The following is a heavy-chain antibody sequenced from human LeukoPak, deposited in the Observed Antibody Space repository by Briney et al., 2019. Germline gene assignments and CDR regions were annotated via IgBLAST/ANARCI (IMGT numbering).Heavy chain of an antibody. D-gene: IGHD2-2*01. CDR3: ARDLAAISTGSHNWFDP. Sequence: ASVKVSCKASGYTFTAYYIHWVRQAPGLGLEWMGWINPNSGGTIYAQKFQGRVTLTRDTSINTAFMELSRLTSDDTAVYYCARDLAAISTGSHNWFDPWGQGTLVTVSS. CDR2: INPNSGGT. J-gene: IGHJ5*02. CDR1: GYTFTAYY. V-gene: IGHV1-2*02.